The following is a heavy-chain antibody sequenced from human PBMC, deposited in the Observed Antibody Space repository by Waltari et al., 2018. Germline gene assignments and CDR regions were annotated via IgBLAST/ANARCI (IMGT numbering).Heavy chain of an antibody. V-gene: IGHV1-46*01. J-gene: IGHJ6*03. CDR3: ARDPGIVGATSYMDV. CDR2: INPSGGST. D-gene: IGHD1-26*01. Sequence: QVQLVQSGAEVKKPGASVKVSCKASGYTFTSYYMHGGRQAPGQGLEWMGIINPSGGSTSYAQKFQGRVTMTRDTSTSTVYMELSSLRSEDTAVYYCARDPGIVGATSYMDVWGKGTTVTISS. CDR1: GYTFTSYY.